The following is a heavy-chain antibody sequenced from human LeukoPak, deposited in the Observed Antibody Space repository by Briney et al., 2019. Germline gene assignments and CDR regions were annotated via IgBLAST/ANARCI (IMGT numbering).Heavy chain of an antibody. Sequence: PSETLSLTCTVSGGSISSSSYYWGWIRQPPGKGLEWIGYIYYSGSTNYNPSLKSRVTISVDTSKNQFSLKLSSVTAADTAVYYCARALGYDFWSGYPQGMDVWGQGTTVTVSS. D-gene: IGHD3-3*01. J-gene: IGHJ6*02. CDR2: IYYSGST. CDR1: GGSISSSSYY. CDR3: ARALGYDFWSGYPQGMDV. V-gene: IGHV4-61*05.